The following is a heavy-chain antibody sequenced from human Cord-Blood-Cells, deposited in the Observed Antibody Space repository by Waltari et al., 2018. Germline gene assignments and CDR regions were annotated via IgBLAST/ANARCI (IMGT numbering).Heavy chain of an antibody. J-gene: IGHJ4*02. Sequence: QVQLQQWGAGLLQPSETLSLTCAVYGGSFSGYYWSWIRPPPGTGLGWIGEINHSESTNYNPALKMRVTISVDTSKTQFSRKLSSVTAADTAVYYCARGRYSSSWYRGKYGYWGQGTLVTVSA. CDR2: INHSEST. V-gene: IGHV4-34*01. CDR1: GGSFSGYY. D-gene: IGHD6-13*01. CDR3: ARGRYSSSWYRGKYGY.